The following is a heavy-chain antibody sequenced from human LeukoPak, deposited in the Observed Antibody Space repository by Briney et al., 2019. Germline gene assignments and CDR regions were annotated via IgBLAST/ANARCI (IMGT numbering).Heavy chain of an antibody. CDR1: GFTFSKYW. CDR2: INTDGTVT. D-gene: IGHD6-19*01. V-gene: IGHV3-74*01. Sequence: GGSLRLSCAVSGFTFSKYWMLWVRQAPGKGLESVSRINTDGTVTTYADSVKGRFTVSRDNADNTMFLQMNSVRDEDTAVYYCATKQWLAPPPDSWGQGTPVTVSS. CDR3: ATKQWLAPPPDS. J-gene: IGHJ4*02.